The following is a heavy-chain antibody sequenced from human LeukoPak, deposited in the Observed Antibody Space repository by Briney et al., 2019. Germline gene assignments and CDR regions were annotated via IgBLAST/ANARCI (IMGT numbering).Heavy chain of an antibody. CDR3: AGGVVTPGDAEYFQH. D-gene: IGHD2-21*02. Sequence: SETLSLTCTVSGASISNYYWSWIRQPPGKGLEWIGYIYYSGSTNYNPSLKSRVTISVDTSKNQFSLKLSSVTAADTAVYYCAGGVVTPGDAEYFQHWGQGTLVTVSS. CDR2: IYYSGST. J-gene: IGHJ1*01. CDR1: GASISNYY. V-gene: IGHV4-59*01.